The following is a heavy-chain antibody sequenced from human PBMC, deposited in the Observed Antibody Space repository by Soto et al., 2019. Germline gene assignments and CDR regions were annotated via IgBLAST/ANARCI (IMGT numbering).Heavy chain of an antibody. CDR3: AYWRHAFHI. CDR1: GFTFSSYG. CDR2: ISYDGDNK. D-gene: IGHD2-15*01. V-gene: IGHV3-30*19. J-gene: IGHJ3*02. Sequence: GGSLRLSCAASGFTFSSYGMHWVRQAPGKGLEWVAVISYDGDNKYYADSVRGRFTISRDNSKNTLYLQMNSLRAEDTAVYYCAYWRHAFHIWGQGTMVTVSS.